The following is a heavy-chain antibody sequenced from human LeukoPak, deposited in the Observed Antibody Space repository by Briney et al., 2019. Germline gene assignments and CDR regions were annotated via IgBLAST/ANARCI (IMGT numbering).Heavy chain of an antibody. CDR1: GFTFSSYG. J-gene: IGHJ4*02. V-gene: IGHV3-30*02. CDR2: IRYDGSNK. Sequence: PGGSLRLSCAASGFTFSSYGMHWVRQAPGKGLEWVAFIRYDGSNKYYADSVKGRFTISRDNSKNTLYLQMNSLRAEDTAVYYCAKDGYGSGSPPGYFDYWGQGTLVTVSS. CDR3: AKDGYGSGSPPGYFDY. D-gene: IGHD3-10*01.